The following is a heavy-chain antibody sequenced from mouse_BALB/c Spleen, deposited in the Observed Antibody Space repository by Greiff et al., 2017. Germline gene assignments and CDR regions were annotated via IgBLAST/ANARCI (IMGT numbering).Heavy chain of an antibody. Sequence: DVKLVESGGGLVQPGESLKLSCESNEYEFPSHDMSWVRKTPEKRLELVAAINSDGGSTYYPDTMERRFIISRDNTKKNLYLQMSSLRSEDTALYYCARHNGNLAWFAYWGQGTLVTVSA. V-gene: IGHV5-2*01. J-gene: IGHJ3*01. CDR3: ARHNGNLAWFAY. D-gene: IGHD2-1*01. CDR2: INSDGGST. CDR1: EYEFPSHD.